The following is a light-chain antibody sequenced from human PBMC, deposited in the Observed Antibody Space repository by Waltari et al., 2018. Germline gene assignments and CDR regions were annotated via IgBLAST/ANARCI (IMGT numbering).Light chain of an antibody. Sequence: SYVLTQPPSVSVAPGKTASITCGGNNIESKSVHWYQQKPGPAPSLVISYDSDRPSGIPVRFYGSNSGNTATLTISGVGAGDEADYYCQVWDANTDPGVFGTGTEVTVL. V-gene: IGLV3-21*04. CDR2: YDS. CDR3: QVWDANTDPGV. J-gene: IGLJ1*01. CDR1: NIESKS.